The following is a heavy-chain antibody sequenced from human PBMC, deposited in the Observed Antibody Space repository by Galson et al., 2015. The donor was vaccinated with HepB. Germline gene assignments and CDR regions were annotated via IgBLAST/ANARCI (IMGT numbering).Heavy chain of an antibody. CDR2: TYYKSKWNN. Sequence: CAISGDSVSSNTAAWSWVRQSPSRGLEWLGRTYYKSKWNNDYAVSVKSRIAINPDTSKNQFSLQLNSVTPEDTAVYYCVREPYGSGSADHWFDPWGQGILVTVSS. V-gene: IGHV6-1*01. J-gene: IGHJ5*02. CDR3: VREPYGSGSADHWFDP. D-gene: IGHD3-10*01. CDR1: GDSVSSNTAA.